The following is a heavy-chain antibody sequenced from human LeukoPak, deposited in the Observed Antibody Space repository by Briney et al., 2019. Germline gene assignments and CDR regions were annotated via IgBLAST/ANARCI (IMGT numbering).Heavy chain of an antibody. Sequence: ASVKVSCTASGYTFTGYYLHWVRQAPGQGLEWMGIINPSGGSTSYAQKFQGRVTMTRDMSTSTVYMELSSLRSEDTAVYYCARFGESYYGFDYWGQGTLVTVSS. CDR3: ARFGESYYGFDY. CDR2: INPSGGST. D-gene: IGHD1-26*01. CDR1: GYTFTGYY. V-gene: IGHV1-46*01. J-gene: IGHJ4*02.